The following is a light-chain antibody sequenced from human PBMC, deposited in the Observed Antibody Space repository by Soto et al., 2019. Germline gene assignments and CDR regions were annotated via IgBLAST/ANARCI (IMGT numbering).Light chain of an antibody. V-gene: IGKV3-20*01. J-gene: IGKJ1*01. CDR3: QQYETSPAWT. Sequence: IVMTQSQDSLAVSLGERATLSCRASQSVSSSYVAWYQQKRGQAPRLLMYGASSRATGIPDRFSGSGSGTDFTLTISRLEPEDFAVYYCQQYETSPAWTFGQGTKVDIK. CDR1: QSVSSSY. CDR2: GAS.